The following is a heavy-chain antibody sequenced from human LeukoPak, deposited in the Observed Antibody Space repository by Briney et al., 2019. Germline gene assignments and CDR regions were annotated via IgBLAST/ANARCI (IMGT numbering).Heavy chain of an antibody. V-gene: IGHV4-59*01. Sequence: SETLSLTCTVSGGSISSYYWSWIRQPPGKGLEWIGYIYYSGSTNYNPSLKSRVTISVDTSKNQFSLKLSSVTAADTAVYYCARGPPPIRNWGQGTLVTVSS. CDR1: GGSISSYY. CDR2: IYYSGST. CDR3: ARGPPPIRN. J-gene: IGHJ4*02.